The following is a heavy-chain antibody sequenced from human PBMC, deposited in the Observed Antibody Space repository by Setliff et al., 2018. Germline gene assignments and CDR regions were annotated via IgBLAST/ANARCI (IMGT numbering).Heavy chain of an antibody. CDR2: ISVYNGNT. J-gene: IGHJ3*01. D-gene: IGHD2-15*01. CDR3: VRECSGGGLT. CDR1: GYTFTSYG. Sequence: GASVKVSCKASGYTFTSYGFSWVRQAPGQGLEWMGRISVYNGNTNYGQKYQGRVAMTTDTSTNTVYMELRSLRSDDTAVYFCVRECSGGGLTWGQGTMVTVSS. V-gene: IGHV1-18*01.